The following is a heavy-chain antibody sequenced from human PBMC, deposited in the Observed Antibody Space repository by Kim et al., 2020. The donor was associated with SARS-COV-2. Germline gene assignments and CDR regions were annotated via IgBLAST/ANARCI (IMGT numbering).Heavy chain of an antibody. CDR1: GFTFSSYS. CDR3: ARTHNAGYSSGWYDRYYYYYGMDV. D-gene: IGHD6-19*01. V-gene: IGHV3-21*01. J-gene: IGHJ6*02. Sequence: GGSLRLSCAASGFTFSSYSMNWVRQAPGKGLEWVSSISSSSSYIYYADSVKGRFTISRDNAKNSLYLQMNSLRAEDTAVYYCARTHNAGYSSGWYDRYYYYYGMDVWGQGTTVTVSS. CDR2: ISSSSSYI.